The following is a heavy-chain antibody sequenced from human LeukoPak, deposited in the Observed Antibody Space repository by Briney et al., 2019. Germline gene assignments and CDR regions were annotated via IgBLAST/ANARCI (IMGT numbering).Heavy chain of an antibody. V-gene: IGHV3-15*01. CDR3: TTPYGDYIESPYY. J-gene: IGHJ4*02. Sequence: MPGGSLRLSCAASGFTFSNAWMSWVRQAPGKGLEWVGRIKSKTDGGTTDYAAPVKGRFTISRDDSKNTLYLQMNSLKTEDTAVYYCTTPYGDYIESPYYWGQGTLVTVSS. D-gene: IGHD4-17*01. CDR1: GFTFSNAW. CDR2: IKSKTDGGTT.